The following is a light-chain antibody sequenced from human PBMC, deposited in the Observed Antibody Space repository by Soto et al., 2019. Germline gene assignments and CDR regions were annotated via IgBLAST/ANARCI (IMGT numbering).Light chain of an antibody. CDR2: GNS. V-gene: IGLV1-40*01. Sequence: QSVLTQPASVSGSPGQSITISCTGSSSNIGAGYDVHWYQQLPGTAPKLLIYGNSNRPSGVPDRFSGSKSGTSASLAITGLQAEDEADYYCHSYDSSLSGSGVFGGGTKLTVL. CDR3: HSYDSSLSGSGV. CDR1: SSNIGAGYD. J-gene: IGLJ2*01.